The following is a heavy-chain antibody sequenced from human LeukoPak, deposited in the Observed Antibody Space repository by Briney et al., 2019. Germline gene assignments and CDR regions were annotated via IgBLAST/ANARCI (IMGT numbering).Heavy chain of an antibody. V-gene: IGHV4-34*01. CDR2: INHSGST. D-gene: IGHD2-15*01. CDR3: ARGMLCSGGSCYRYYYYGMDV. Sequence: SETLSLTCAVYVGSFSGYYWRWLRQPPGKGLEWIGEINHSGSTNYNPSLKSRVTISVDTSKNQFSLKLSSVTAADTAVYYCARGMLCSGGSCYRYYYYGMDVWGKGTTVTVSS. J-gene: IGHJ6*04. CDR1: VGSFSGYY.